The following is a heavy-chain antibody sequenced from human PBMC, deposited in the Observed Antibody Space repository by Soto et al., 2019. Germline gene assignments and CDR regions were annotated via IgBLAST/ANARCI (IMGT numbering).Heavy chain of an antibody. CDR1: VFTFNTHW. Sequence: GGSLRLSCTSSVFTFNTHWMHCVRHSPGKWLVWVSRIYFDGVTTNYADSVKGRLTVSRDNAKNTVYLHVNTLRDEDTAVYYCARGGEMGVEYWGQVTLSRVSS. CDR2: IYFDGVTT. J-gene: IGHJ4*02. CDR3: ARGGEMGVEY. V-gene: IGHV3-74*01. D-gene: IGHD1-26*01.